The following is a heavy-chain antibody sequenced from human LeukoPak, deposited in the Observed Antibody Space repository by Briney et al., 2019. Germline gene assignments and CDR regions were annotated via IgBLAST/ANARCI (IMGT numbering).Heavy chain of an antibody. CDR2: ISASGGST. Sequence: GGSLRLSCAASGFTFSSYAMSWVRQAPGKGLEWVSAISASGGSTFYADSVKGRFTISRDNSKNTLYLQMNSLRAEDTALYYCAKGRGYSGYDFFDYWGQGALVTVSS. D-gene: IGHD5-12*01. CDR3: AKGRGYSGYDFFDY. J-gene: IGHJ4*02. CDR1: GFTFSSYA. V-gene: IGHV3-23*01.